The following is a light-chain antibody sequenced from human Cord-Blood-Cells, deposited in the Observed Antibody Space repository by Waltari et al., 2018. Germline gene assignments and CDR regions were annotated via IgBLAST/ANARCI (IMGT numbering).Light chain of an antibody. CDR2: DAS. CDR3: QQRSNWPLT. J-gene: IGKJ4*01. Sequence: LVLTQAPATMSSSPGARPPLSCRDSQSISSYLAWYQQKPGQAPRLLIYDASNRATGIPARFSGSGSGTDFTLTISSLEPEDFAVYYCQQRSNWPLTFGGGTKVEIK. V-gene: IGKV3-11*01. CDR1: QSISSY.